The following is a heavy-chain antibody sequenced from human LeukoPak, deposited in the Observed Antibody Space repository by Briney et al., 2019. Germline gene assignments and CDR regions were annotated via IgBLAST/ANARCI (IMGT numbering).Heavy chain of an antibody. D-gene: IGHD3-22*01. V-gene: IGHV3-74*01. CDR1: GFTFSSYW. J-gene: IGHJ4*02. CDR2: IHSDGSST. CDR3: ARSGWPYYFEY. Sequence: GGSLRLSCAASGFTFSSYWMHWVRQAPGKGLVWVSRIHSDGSSTSYADSVRGRFTISRDDAKSTLYLQMSSLRAEDTAVYYCARSGWPYYFEYWGQGTLVTVSS.